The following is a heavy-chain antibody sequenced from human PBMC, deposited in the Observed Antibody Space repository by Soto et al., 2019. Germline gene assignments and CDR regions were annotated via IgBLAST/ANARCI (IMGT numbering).Heavy chain of an antibody. Sequence: SETLSLTCIVSGGSVSSASHYWSWLRQPPGKGLEWIGFIYKSGSANYNPSLKRRAIISVDMSKNQFSVKLNSVTAADTAMYYCARGYYGSANGGYYFDYWGPGTLVTVSS. CDR3: ARGYYGSANGGYYFDY. CDR2: IYKSGSA. J-gene: IGHJ4*02. D-gene: IGHD3-10*01. CDR1: GGSVSSASHY. V-gene: IGHV4-61*01.